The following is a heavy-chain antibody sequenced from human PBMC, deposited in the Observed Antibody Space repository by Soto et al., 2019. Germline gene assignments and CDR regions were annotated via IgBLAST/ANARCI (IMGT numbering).Heavy chain of an antibody. J-gene: IGHJ3*02. Sequence: PSETLSLTCNVSGGSISSTFWRSWVRQPPGKGLEWIGEIFHSGTTNKNPSLRSRVTISLDKSRNQFSLNLTSMTAADTAVYYCARVDYRVAFDIWGQGTMVTVSS. V-gene: IGHV4-4*02. CDR1: GGSISSTFW. D-gene: IGHD4-4*01. CDR3: ARVDYRVAFDI. CDR2: IFHSGTT.